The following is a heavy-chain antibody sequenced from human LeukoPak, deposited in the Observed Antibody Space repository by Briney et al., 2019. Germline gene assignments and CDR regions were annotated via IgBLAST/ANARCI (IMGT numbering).Heavy chain of an antibody. CDR1: GGSFSGYY. J-gene: IGHJ4*02. Sequence: SETLSLTCAVYGGSFSGYYWSWIRQPPGKGLEWIGEINHSGSTNYNPSLKSRVTISVGTSKNQFSLKLSSVTAADTAVYYCARAGVTTVTTGSPFDYWGQGTLVTVSS. CDR2: INHSGST. CDR3: ARAGVTTVTTGSPFDY. V-gene: IGHV4-34*01. D-gene: IGHD4-17*01.